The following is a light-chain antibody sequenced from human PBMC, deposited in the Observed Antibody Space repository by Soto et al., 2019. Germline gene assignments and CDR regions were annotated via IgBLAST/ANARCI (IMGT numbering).Light chain of an antibody. V-gene: IGKV1-39*01. CDR1: QSVSRF. CDR3: QQTHSAPRT. CDR2: ATS. J-gene: IGKJ1*01. Sequence: IQMTQSPSSLSASVGDGVTITFRASQSVSRFLNWYQQKPGKAPHLVIIATSTLQEGVPSRFSGSGSGTDFTLTISSVQPEDFATYYCQQTHSAPRTFGQVSIVDI.